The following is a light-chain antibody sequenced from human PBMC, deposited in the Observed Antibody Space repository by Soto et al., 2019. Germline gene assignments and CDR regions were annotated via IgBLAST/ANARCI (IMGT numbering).Light chain of an antibody. CDR2: DVN. V-gene: IGLV2-11*01. CDR1: GNDVGAYNY. CDR3: CSYAGSYV. J-gene: IGLJ1*01. Sequence: QSALTQPRSVSGSPGQSVTISCTGAGNDVGAYNYVSWYQLHPGKAPKLMIFDVNQRPSGVPDRFSGSKSGNTASLTISGLQTDDDADYYCCSYAGSYVFGTGTKVTVL.